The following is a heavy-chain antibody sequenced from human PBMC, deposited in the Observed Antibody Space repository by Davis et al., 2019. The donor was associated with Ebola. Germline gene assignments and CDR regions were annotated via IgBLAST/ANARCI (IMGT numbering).Heavy chain of an antibody. CDR1: GFTFGDYA. CDR3: ASAGVVIF. Sequence: GESLKISCTASGFTFGDYAMSWFCQASGKGLEWVSYISSSSSTIYYADSVKGRFTISRDNAKNSLYLQMNSLRDEDTAVYYCASAGVVIFWGQGTLVTVSS. CDR2: ISSSSSTI. J-gene: IGHJ4*02. D-gene: IGHD3-3*01. V-gene: IGHV3-48*02.